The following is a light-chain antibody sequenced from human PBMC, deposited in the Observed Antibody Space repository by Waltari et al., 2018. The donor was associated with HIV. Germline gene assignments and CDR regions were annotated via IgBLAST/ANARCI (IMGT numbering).Light chain of an antibody. CDR1: QSVSSH. CDR2: GAY. J-gene: IGKJ1*01. Sequence: EIAMTQSPATLSVSPGDSATLFCRDPQSVSSHFAWYQQNPGQAPRLLIYGAYTSATGSPARFRGRGAGTEVTLSISSLQSEDFAVYYCQQYKNWPPWTFGQGTKVEIK. CDR3: QQYKNWPPWT. V-gene: IGKV3-15*01.